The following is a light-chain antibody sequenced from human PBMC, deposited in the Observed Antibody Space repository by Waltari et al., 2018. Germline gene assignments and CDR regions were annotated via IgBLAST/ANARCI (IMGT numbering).Light chain of an antibody. CDR2: DVS. V-gene: IGLV2-14*03. Sequence: QSALTQPASVSGSPGQSITISCTGTSSDVGGYNYFSWYQQHPGKAPKLMIYDVSNRPSGVSNRFSGSKSGNTASLTISGLQAEDEADYYCSSYTSSSTLGFGGGTKLTVL. J-gene: IGLJ2*01. CDR3: SSYTSSSTLG. CDR1: SSDVGGYNY.